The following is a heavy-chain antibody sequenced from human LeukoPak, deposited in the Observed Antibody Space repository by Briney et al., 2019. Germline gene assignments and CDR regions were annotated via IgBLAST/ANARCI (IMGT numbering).Heavy chain of an antibody. Sequence: GGSLRLSCAASGFTFTNYGMHWVRQAIGKGLEWVSGIGTAGDTYYPGSVKGRFTISRENAKNSMYLQMNSLRAEDTAVYYCARGGSGWFTRGYYFDYWGQGTLVTVSS. D-gene: IGHD6-19*01. J-gene: IGHJ4*02. CDR3: ARGGSGWFTRGYYFDY. V-gene: IGHV3-13*01. CDR2: IGTAGDT. CDR1: GFTFTNYG.